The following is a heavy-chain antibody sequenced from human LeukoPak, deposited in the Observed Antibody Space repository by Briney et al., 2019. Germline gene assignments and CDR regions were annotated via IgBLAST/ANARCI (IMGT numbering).Heavy chain of an antibody. CDR3: AKSGSYSSGWYGVGY. D-gene: IGHD6-19*01. J-gene: IGHJ4*02. CDR1: GFTFSSYG. V-gene: IGHV3-30*18. CDR2: ISYDGSNK. Sequence: GGSLRLSCAASGFTFSSYGMHWVRQAPGKGLEWVAVISYDGSNKYYADSVKGRFTISRDNSKNTLYLQLNSLRAEDTAVHYCAKSGSYSSGWYGVGYWGQGTLVTVSS.